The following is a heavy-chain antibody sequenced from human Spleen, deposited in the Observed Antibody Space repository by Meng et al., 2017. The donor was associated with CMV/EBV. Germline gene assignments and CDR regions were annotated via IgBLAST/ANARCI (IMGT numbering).Heavy chain of an antibody. V-gene: IGHV4-31*02. D-gene: IGHD3-22*01. CDR2: IYYTGSS. J-gene: IGHJ4*02. Sequence: GGSFWSWIRQPPGKGLEWIGYIYYTGSSKYNPFLKSRVSISVDTSKNQFSLKLNSVTVADTAVYYCARTRYYYNSTGYSVPMTFDYWGQGALVTVSS. CDR3: ARTRYYYNSTGYSVPMTFDY. CDR1: GGSF.